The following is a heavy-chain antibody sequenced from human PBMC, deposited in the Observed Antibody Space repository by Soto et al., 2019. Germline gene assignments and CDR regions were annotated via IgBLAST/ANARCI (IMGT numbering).Heavy chain of an antibody. D-gene: IGHD1-20*01. CDR1: GGSISSYY. J-gene: IGHJ5*02. CDR3: ARVHERYLRGWFDP. V-gene: IGHV4-59*01. Sequence: SETLSLTCTVSGGSISSYYWSWIRQPPGKGLEWIGYIYYSGSTNYNPSLKSRVTISVDTSKNQFSLKLSSVTAADTAVYYCARVHERYLRGWFDPWGEGTLATVS. CDR2: IYYSGST.